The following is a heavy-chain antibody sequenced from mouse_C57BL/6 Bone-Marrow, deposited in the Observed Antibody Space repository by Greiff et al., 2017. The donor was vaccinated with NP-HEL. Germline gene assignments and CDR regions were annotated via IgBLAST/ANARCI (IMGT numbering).Heavy chain of an antibody. D-gene: IGHD1-1*01. J-gene: IGHJ2*01. CDR2: INPNYGTT. CDR3: ARSRYYGTLYYFDY. Sequence: EVQLQESGPELVKPGASVKISCKASGYSFTDYNMNWVKQSNGKSLEWIGVINPNYGTTSYNQKFKGKATLTVDQSSSTAYMQLNSLTSEDSAVYYCARSRYYGTLYYFDYWGQGTTLTVSS. CDR1: GYSFTDYN. V-gene: IGHV1-39*01.